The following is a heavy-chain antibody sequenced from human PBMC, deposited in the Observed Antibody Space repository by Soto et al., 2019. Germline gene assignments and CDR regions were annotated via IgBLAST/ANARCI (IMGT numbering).Heavy chain of an antibody. CDR3: ARRPLLMVYATSYYYYGMDV. CDR1: GFTFSSYA. D-gene: IGHD2-8*01. V-gene: IGHV3-30-3*01. J-gene: IGHJ6*02. Sequence: GGSLRLSCAASGFTFSSYAMHWVRQAPGKGLEWVAVISYDGSNKYYADSVKGRFTISRDNSKNTLYLQMNSLRAEDTAVYYCARRPLLMVYATSYYYYGMDVWGQGTTVTVSS. CDR2: ISYDGSNK.